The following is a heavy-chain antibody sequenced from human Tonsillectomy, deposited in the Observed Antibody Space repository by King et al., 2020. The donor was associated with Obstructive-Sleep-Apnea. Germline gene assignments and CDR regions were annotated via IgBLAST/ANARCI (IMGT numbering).Heavy chain of an antibody. CDR2: IWYDGSNK. V-gene: IGHV3-33*06. D-gene: IGHD1-7*01. J-gene: IGHJ3*02. CDR3: AKSVGKITGTHDAFDI. Sequence: VQLVESGGGVVQPGRSLRLSCAASGFTFSSYGMHWVRQAPGKGLEWVAVIWYDGSNKYYADPVKGRFTISRDNSKNTLYLQMNSLRAEDTAVYYCAKSVGKITGTHDAFDIWGQGTMVTVSS. CDR1: GFTFSSYG.